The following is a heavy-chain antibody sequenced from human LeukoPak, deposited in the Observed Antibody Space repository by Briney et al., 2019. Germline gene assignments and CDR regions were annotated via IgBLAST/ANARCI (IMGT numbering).Heavy chain of an antibody. J-gene: IGHJ6*02. CDR1: GFTFSSYA. CDR2: ISGSGGST. Sequence: PGGSLRLSCAASGFTFSSYAMSWARQAPGKGLEWVSAISGSGGSTYYADSVKGRFTISRDNSKNTLYLQMNSLRAEDTAVYYCAKPEQYSGSYYPYYGMDVWGQGTTVTVSS. CDR3: AKPEQYSGSYYPYYGMDV. V-gene: IGHV3-23*01. D-gene: IGHD1-26*01.